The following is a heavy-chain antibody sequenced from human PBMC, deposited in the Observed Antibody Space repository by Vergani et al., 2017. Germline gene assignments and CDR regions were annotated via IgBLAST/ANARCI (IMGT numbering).Heavy chain of an antibody. D-gene: IGHD2-2*01. Sequence: EVQLLESGGGLVQPGGSLRLSCAASGFTFSSYAMSWVRQAPGKGLEWVSAISGSGGSTYYADSVKGRFTISRDNSKNSLYLQMNSLRAEDMAVYYCARDQTGYCSSTSCHPDYMDVWGKGTTVTVSS. J-gene: IGHJ6*03. CDR2: ISGSGGST. CDR1: GFTFSSYA. CDR3: ARDQTGYCSSTSCHPDYMDV. V-gene: IGHV3-23*01.